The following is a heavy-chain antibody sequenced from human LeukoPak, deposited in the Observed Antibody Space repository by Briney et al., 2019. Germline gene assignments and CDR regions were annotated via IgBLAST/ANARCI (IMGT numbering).Heavy chain of an antibody. Sequence: ASVKVSCKASGYTFTGYFMHWVRQAPGQGLEWMGWINPNSGGTNYAQKFQGRVTMTRDTSISTAYMELSRLRSDDTAVYYCARVTGIMRGYGLDYWGQGTLVTVSS. CDR3: ARVTGIMRGYGLDY. J-gene: IGHJ4*02. D-gene: IGHD3-22*01. V-gene: IGHV1-2*02. CDR2: INPNSGGT. CDR1: GYTFTGYF.